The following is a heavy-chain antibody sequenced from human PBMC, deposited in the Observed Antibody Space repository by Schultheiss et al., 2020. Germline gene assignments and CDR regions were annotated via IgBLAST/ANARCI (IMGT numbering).Heavy chain of an antibody. CDR2: ISGSGGST. J-gene: IGHJ4*02. V-gene: IGHV3-23*01. D-gene: IGHD6-19*01. CDR1: GFTFSSYG. Sequence: GGSLRLSCAASGFTFSSYGMHWVRQAPGKGLEWVSAISGSGGSTYYADSVKGRFTISRDNSKNTLYLQMNSLRAEDTAVYYCAKGGRGWLSFDYWGQGTLVTVSS. CDR3: AKGGRGWLSFDY.